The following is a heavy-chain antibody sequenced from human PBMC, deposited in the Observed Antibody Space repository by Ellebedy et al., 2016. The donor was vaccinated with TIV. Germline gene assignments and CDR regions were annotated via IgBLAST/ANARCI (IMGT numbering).Heavy chain of an antibody. CDR3: ARGSGGPNRGLGFDY. CDR1: GGSISSYY. V-gene: IGHV4-59*08. CDR2: IYYSGST. J-gene: IGHJ4*02. Sequence: SETLSLTCTVSGGSISSYYWSWIRQPPGKGLEWIGYIYYSGSTNYNPSLKSRVTISVDTSKNQFSLKLSSVTAADTAVYYCARGSGGPNRGLGFDYWGQGTLVTVSS. D-gene: IGHD4-23*01.